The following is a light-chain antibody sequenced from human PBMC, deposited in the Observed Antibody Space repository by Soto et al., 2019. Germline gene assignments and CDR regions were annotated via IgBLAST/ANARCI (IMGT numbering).Light chain of an antibody. J-gene: IGKJ5*01. V-gene: IGKV3-20*01. CDR1: QSVSSSY. CDR3: QQYGSSPPG. CDR2: GAS. Sequence: ESVLTQSPGTLSLSPGERATVSCRSSQSVSSSYLAWYQQKPGQAPRLLIYGASSRATGIPDRFSGSGSGTDFTLTISRLEPEDFAVYYCQQYGSSPPGFGQGTRLEIK.